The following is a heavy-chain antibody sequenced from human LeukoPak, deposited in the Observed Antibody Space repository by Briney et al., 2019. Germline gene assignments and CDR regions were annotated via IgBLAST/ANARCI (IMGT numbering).Heavy chain of an antibody. J-gene: IGHJ5*02. V-gene: IGHV3-7*01. CDR3: ARVLSGSWDWFDP. D-gene: IGHD3-22*01. Sequence: GGSLRLSCAASGFTSSDHWMSWVRQAPGKGLEWVANIMPDGSEKTYLDSVKGRFTISRDNAKNSLYLQMNSLRVEDTAVYYCARVLSGSWDWFDPWGQGTLVTVSS. CDR2: IMPDGSEK. CDR1: GFTSSDHW.